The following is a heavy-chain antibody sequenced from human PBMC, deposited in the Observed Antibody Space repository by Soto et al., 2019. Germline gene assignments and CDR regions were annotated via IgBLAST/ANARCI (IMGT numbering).Heavy chain of an antibody. V-gene: IGHV4-59*01. CDR3: ARGKFPFTFDY. J-gene: IGHJ4*02. D-gene: IGHD3-10*01. CDR2: IYYSGST. Sequence: ETLSLTCTVSGGSISTYYWSWIRQPPGKGLEWIGYIYYSGSTNYNPSLKSRVTISEDASKNQFSLKLSSVTAADTAVYYCARGKFPFTFDYWGQGTLVTVSS. CDR1: GGSISTYY.